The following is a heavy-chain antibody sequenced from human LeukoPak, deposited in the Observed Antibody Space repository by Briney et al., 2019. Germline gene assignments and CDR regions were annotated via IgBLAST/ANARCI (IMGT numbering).Heavy chain of an antibody. V-gene: IGHV3-21*01. J-gene: IGHJ6*03. CDR1: RFTFSSYS. CDR2: ISSSGSYI. Sequence: PGGSLRLSCAASRFTFSSYSMNWVRQAPGKGLEWVSSISSSGSYIYYADSVKGRFTISRDNAKNSLYLQMNSLRAEDTAVYYCARVAPRTRVSGRYYYYYYMDVWGKGTTVTVSS. D-gene: IGHD1-14*01. CDR3: ARVAPRTRVSGRYYYYYYMDV.